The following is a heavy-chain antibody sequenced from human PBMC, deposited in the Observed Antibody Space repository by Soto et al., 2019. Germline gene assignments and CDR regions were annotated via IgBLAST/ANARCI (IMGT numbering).Heavy chain of an antibody. V-gene: IGHV1-69*13. CDR3: ASLPTRGVAIPVWFDP. J-gene: IGHJ5*02. CDR2: IIPIFGTA. D-gene: IGHD3-10*01. Sequence: SVKVSCKASGGTFSSYAISWVRQAPGQGLEWMGGIIPIFGTANYAQKFQGRVTITADESTSTAYMELSSLRSEDTAVYYCASLPTRGVAIPVWFDPWGQGTLVTVSS. CDR1: GGTFSSYA.